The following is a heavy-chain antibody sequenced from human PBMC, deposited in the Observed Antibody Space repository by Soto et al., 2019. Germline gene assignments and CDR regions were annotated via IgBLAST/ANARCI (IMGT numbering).Heavy chain of an antibody. CDR3: ARDSVTTDYGDYLRFDP. Sequence: GSLRLSCAASGFTFSSYSMNWVRQAPGKGLEWVSSISSSSSYIYYADSVKGRFTISRDNAKNSLYLQMNSLRAEDTAVYYCARDSVTTDYGDYLRFDPWGQGTLVTVSS. CDR2: ISSSSSYI. D-gene: IGHD4-17*01. CDR1: GFTFSSYS. V-gene: IGHV3-21*01. J-gene: IGHJ5*02.